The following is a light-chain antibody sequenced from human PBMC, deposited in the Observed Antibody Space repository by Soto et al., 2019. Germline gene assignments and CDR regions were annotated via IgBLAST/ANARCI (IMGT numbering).Light chain of an antibody. CDR2: AVT. Sequence: QSALTQPASVSGSPGQSIAISCTGTSSDVGSYNSVSWYQQFPGKAPKLILYAVTNRPSGVSNRFSGSKSGNTASLTISGLQAEYEADYFFSSYTTSATLVFGVGTQLTVL. J-gene: IGLJ2*01. V-gene: IGLV2-14*01. CDR1: SSDVGSYNS. CDR3: SSYTTSATLV.